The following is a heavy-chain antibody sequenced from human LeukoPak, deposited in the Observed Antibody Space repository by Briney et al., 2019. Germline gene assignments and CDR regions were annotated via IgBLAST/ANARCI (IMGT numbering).Heavy chain of an antibody. CDR2: TYYRSKWSN. J-gene: IGHJ4*02. V-gene: IGHV6-1*01. D-gene: IGHD5-12*01. CDR3: ARGIYSIGFDY. Sequence: WVRQAPGQGLEWMGRTYYRSKWSNEYAVTVKSRTTINSDTSKNQFSLQLNSVTPEDTAVYYCARGIYSIGFDYWGQGTLVTVSS.